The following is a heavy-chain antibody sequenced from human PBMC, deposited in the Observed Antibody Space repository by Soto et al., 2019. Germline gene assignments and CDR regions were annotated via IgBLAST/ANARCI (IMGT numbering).Heavy chain of an antibody. Sequence: SVKVSCKASGGTFSSYAISWVRQAPGQGLEWMGGIIPIFGTANYAQKFQGRVTITADEPTSTAYMELSSLRSEDTAVYYCARRKVGDSSTSFLYWYFDLWGRGTLVTVSS. CDR2: IIPIFGTA. CDR1: GGTFSSYA. D-gene: IGHD2-2*01. CDR3: ARRKVGDSSTSFLYWYFDL. J-gene: IGHJ2*01. V-gene: IGHV1-69*13.